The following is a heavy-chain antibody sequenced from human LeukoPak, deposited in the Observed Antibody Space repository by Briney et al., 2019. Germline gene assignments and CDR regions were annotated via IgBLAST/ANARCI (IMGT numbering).Heavy chain of an antibody. CDR2: ISAYNGNT. Sequence: ASVKVSCKASGYTFTSYGISWVRQAPGQGLEWMGWISAYNGNTNYAQKLQGRVTMTTDTSTSTAYMELRSLRSDDTAVYYCARVAALLWFGELLSHYYFDYWGQGTLVTVSS. V-gene: IGHV1-18*01. D-gene: IGHD3-10*01. J-gene: IGHJ4*02. CDR3: ARVAALLWFGELLSHYYFDY. CDR1: GYTFTSYG.